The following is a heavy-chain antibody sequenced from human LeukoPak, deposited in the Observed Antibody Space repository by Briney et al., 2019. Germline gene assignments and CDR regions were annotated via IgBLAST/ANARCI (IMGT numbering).Heavy chain of an antibody. J-gene: IGHJ4*02. V-gene: IGHV3-30*07. CDR1: GFTFSSYA. D-gene: IGHD3-16*01. CDR3: ARDSLGGDY. CDR2: ISYDGSNK. Sequence: PGGSLRLSCAASGFTFSSYAMHWVRQAPGKGLEWVAVISYDGSNKYYADSVKGRFTISRDNSKNTLYLQMNSLRAEDTAVYYCARDSLGGDYWGQGTLVTVSS.